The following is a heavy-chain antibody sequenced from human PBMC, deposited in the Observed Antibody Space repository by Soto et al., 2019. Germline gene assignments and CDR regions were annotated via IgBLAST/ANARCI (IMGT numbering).Heavy chain of an antibody. CDR2: IWYDGSNK. V-gene: IGHV3-33*01. J-gene: IGHJ4*02. CDR1: GFTFSSYG. Sequence: PGGSLRLSCAASGFTFSSYGMHGVRQAPGKGLEWVAVIWYDGSNKYYADSVKGRFTISRDNSKNTLYLQMNSLRAEDTAVYYCATDTDSGWSYFDYWGREPWSPSPQ. D-gene: IGHD6-19*01. CDR3: ATDTDSGWSYFDY.